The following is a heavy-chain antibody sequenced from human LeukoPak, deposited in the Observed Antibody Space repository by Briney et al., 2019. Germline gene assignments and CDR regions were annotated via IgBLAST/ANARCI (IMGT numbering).Heavy chain of an antibody. CDR2: ISNGNT. CDR3: VREAGYCASVCLKSNWFDP. Sequence: PGGSLRLSCAASGFPFSNHAMSWVRQPPGMGLEWVSAISNGNTYYADSVRGRFTISRDDSKNMVYLQMNSLRVEDTARYYCVREAGYCASVCLKSNWFDPWGQGTLVTVSS. J-gene: IGHJ5*02. V-gene: IGHV3-23*01. D-gene: IGHD2-21*02. CDR1: GFPFSNHA.